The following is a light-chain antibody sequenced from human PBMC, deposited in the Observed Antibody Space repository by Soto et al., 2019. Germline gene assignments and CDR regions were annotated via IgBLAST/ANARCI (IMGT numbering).Light chain of an antibody. CDR3: CSYANGNTLL. CDR1: SSNLGAGYD. Sequence: QSVLTQPPSMSGAPGQRVTMSCTGSSSNLGAGYDVHWYQRLPGAAPKLLIYDNTHRPSGVPNRFSGSKSGTSASLAITGLQAEDEADYYCCSYANGNTLLFGGGTKLTVL. V-gene: IGLV1-40*01. CDR2: DNT. J-gene: IGLJ2*01.